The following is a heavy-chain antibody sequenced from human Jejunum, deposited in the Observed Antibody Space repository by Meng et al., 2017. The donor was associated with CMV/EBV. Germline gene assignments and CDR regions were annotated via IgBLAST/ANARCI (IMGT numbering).Heavy chain of an antibody. J-gene: IGHJ6*02. V-gene: IGHV4-39*07. D-gene: IGHD2-2*01. CDR2: IYFSGTT. CDR3: VREGTNYYDMDV. CDR1: GVSVSNRDYS. Sequence: SGVSVSNRDYSWSWVRQSPGRGLEWIGSIYFSGTTYYNPSLEGRVTISLDTPRNQFSLRLSSVTAADTAVYYCVREGTNYYDMDVWGQGTTVTVSS.